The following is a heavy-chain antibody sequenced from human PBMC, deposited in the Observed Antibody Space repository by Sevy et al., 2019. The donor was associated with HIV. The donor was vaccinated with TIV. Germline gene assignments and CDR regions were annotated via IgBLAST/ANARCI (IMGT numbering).Heavy chain of an antibody. Sequence: GGSLRLSCAASGFTFSSYGMHWVRQAPGKGLEWVAVISYDGSNKYYADSVKGRFTISRDNSKNTLYLQMNSLRAEDTAASYCAKDKKVEWLVSAADVWGRGTTVTVSS. CDR3: AKDKKVEWLVSAADV. J-gene: IGHJ6*02. CDR2: ISYDGSNK. CDR1: GFTFSSYG. V-gene: IGHV3-30*18. D-gene: IGHD3-3*01.